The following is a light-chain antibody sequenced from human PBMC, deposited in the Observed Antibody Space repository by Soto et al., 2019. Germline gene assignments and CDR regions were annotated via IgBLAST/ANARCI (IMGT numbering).Light chain of an antibody. CDR1: SSNIGAGYD. CDR3: QSYDSSLSGYV. Sequence: QAVVTQPPSVSGAPGQRVTISCTGSSSNIGAGYDVHRYHQLPGTAPKLLIYGNSNRPSGVPDRFSGSKSGTSASLAITGLQAEDEADYYCQSYDSSLSGYVFGTGTKLTVL. V-gene: IGLV1-40*01. CDR2: GNS. J-gene: IGLJ1*01.